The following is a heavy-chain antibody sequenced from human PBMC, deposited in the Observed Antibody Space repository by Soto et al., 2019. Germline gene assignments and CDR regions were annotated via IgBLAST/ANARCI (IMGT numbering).Heavy chain of an antibody. CDR2: IIPIFGTA. CDR3: VRAGYCSSTSCYEGNYYYYGMDV. V-gene: IGHV1-69*01. J-gene: IGHJ6*02. D-gene: IGHD2-2*01. Sequence: QVQLVQSGAEVKKPGSSVKVSCKASGGTFSSYAISWVRQAPGQGLEWMGGIIPIFGTANYAQKFQGRVTITADESTSTAYMELSSLRSEDTAVYYCVRAGYCSSTSCYEGNYYYYGMDVWGQGTTVTVSS. CDR1: GGTFSSYA.